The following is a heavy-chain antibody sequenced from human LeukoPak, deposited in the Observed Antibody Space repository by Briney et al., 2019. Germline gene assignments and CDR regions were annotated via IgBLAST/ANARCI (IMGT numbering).Heavy chain of an antibody. CDR3: AKDLVSSSWYEEYFQH. J-gene: IGHJ1*01. Sequence: GGSLRLSCAASGFTFSSYGMHWVRQAPGKGLEWVAFIRYDGSNKYYADPVKGRFTISRDNSKNTLYLQMNSLRAEDTAVYYCAKDLVSSSWYEEYFQHWGQGTLVTVSS. CDR2: IRYDGSNK. V-gene: IGHV3-30*02. CDR1: GFTFSSYG. D-gene: IGHD6-13*01.